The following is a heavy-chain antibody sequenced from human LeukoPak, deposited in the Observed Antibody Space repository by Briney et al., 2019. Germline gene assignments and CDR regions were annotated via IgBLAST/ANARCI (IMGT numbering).Heavy chain of an antibody. J-gene: IGHJ4*02. CDR3: ARKRKLLDY. V-gene: IGHV3-64*01. CDR1: GFTFSSYA. D-gene: IGHD2-15*01. CDR2: ISSNGGST. Sequence: GGSLRLSCAASGFTFSSYAMHWVRQAPGKGLEYVSAISSNGGSTYYANSVKGRFTISRDNSKNTLYLQMGSLRAEDMAVYYCARKRKLLDYCGQGTLVTVSS.